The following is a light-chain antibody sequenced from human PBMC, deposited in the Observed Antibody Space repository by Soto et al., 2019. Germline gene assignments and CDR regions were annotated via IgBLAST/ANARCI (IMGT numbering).Light chain of an antibody. CDR1: QIISSY. V-gene: IGKV1-39*01. CDR2: AAS. CDR3: QQSLSTPWT. Sequence: DIQMTQSPSSLSASVGDRVTITCRASQIISSYLSWYQQKPGKAPQLLIYAASSLQSGVPSRFSGSGSGTDFTLTISSLQPEDFATYYCQQSLSTPWTFGQGTKVEIK. J-gene: IGKJ1*01.